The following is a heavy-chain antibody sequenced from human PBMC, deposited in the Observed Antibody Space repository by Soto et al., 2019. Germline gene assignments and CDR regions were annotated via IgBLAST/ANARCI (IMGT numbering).Heavy chain of an antibody. CDR3: ARARSGSFLDP. CDR1: GGSISSYY. CDR2: IYYSGST. J-gene: IGHJ5*02. V-gene: IGHV4-59*01. D-gene: IGHD6-19*01. Sequence: SETLSLTCTVSGGSISSYYWSWIRQPPGKGLEWIGYIYYSGSTNYNPSLKSRVTISVDTSKNQFSLKLSSVTTADTAVYYCARARSGSFLDPWGQGTLVTVS.